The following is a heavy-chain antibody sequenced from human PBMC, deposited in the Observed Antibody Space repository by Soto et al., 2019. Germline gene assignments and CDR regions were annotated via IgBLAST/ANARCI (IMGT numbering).Heavy chain of an antibody. CDR1: GFTFDDYA. CDR3: AKENGTASVDAFDI. J-gene: IGHJ3*02. V-gene: IGHV3-9*01. CDR2: ISWNSGSI. Sequence: EVQLVESGGGLVQPGRSLRLSCAASGFTFDDYAMHWVRQAPGKGLEWVSGISWNSGSIGYADSVKGRFTISRDNAKNSLYLQMNSLRAEDTALYYCAKENGTASVDAFDIWGQGTMVTVPS. D-gene: IGHD1-1*01.